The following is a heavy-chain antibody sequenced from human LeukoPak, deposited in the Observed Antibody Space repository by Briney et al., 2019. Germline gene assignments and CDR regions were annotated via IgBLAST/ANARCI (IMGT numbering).Heavy chain of an antibody. CDR2: IYPGDSDT. D-gene: IGHD6-13*01. Sequence: GESLKISCKISGYKLTNNWIGWVRQVPGKGLEWMGIIYPGDSDTRYSPSFQGQVTISADKSISTAYLQWSSLKASDTAMYYCARHTAGGTEGHSYYYMDVWGKGTTVTVSS. J-gene: IGHJ6*03. CDR1: GYKLTNNW. CDR3: ARHTAGGTEGHSYYYMDV. V-gene: IGHV5-51*01.